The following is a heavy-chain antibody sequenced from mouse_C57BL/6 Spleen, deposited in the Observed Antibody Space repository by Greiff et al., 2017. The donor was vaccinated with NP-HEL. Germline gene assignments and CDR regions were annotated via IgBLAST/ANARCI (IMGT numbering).Heavy chain of an antibody. D-gene: IGHD2-3*01. V-gene: IGHV1-62-2*01. CDR1: GYTFTEYT. CDR3: ARHGSYDGYYAMDY. J-gene: IGHJ4*01. Sequence: QVQLKQSGAELVKPGASVKLSCKASGYTFTEYTIHWVKQRSGQGLEWIGWFYPGSGSIKYNEKFKDKATLTADKSSSTVYMELSRLTSEDSAVYFCARHGSYDGYYAMDYWGQGTSVTVSS. CDR2: FYPGSGSI.